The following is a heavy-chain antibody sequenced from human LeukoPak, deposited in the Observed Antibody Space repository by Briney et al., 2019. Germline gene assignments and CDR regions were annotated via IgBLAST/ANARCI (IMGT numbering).Heavy chain of an antibody. D-gene: IGHD1-7*01. CDR1: GFTFSNAW. CDR2: IKSNTDGGTT. CDR3: TTGVHWKYGSLFDY. V-gene: IGHV3-15*01. J-gene: IGHJ4*02. Sequence: GGSLRLSCAASGFTFSNAWMSWVRQAPGKGLEWVGRIKSNTDGGTTDYAAPVKGRFTISRDDSKTTLYLQMNSLKTEDTAVYYCTTGVHWKYGSLFDYWGQGALVTVSS.